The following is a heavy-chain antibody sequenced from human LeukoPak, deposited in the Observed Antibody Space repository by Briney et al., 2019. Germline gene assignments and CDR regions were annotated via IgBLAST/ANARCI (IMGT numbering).Heavy chain of an antibody. J-gene: IGHJ4*02. CDR2: INPSGGST. D-gene: IGHD6-13*01. V-gene: IGHV1-46*01. Sequence: ASVKVSCKASGYXFTNYYIHWVRQAPGQGLEWMGIINPSGGSTSYAQKFQGRVTLTRDTSTSTVYMELSSLRSEDTAVYYCARGGSAAANFDYWGQGTLVTVSS. CDR3: ARGGSAAANFDY. CDR1: GYXFTNYY.